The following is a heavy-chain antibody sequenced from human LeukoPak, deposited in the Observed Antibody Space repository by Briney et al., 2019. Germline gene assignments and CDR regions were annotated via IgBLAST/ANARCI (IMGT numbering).Heavy chain of an antibody. J-gene: IGHJ4*02. D-gene: IGHD2-15*01. CDR3: ARAPGAALD. CDR2: INHRGST. Sequence: GSLRLSCAASGFTFSSYSMNWVRQPPGKGLEWIGEINHRGSTNYNPSLKSRVTVSLDTSKNQFSLKLSSVTAADTAVYYCARAPGAALDWGQGTLVTVSS. CDR1: GFTFSSYS. V-gene: IGHV4-34*01.